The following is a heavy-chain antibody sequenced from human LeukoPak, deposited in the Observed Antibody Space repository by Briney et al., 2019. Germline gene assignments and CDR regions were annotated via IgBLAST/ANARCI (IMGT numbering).Heavy chain of an antibody. J-gene: IGHJ3*02. CDR1: GYTFTSYG. D-gene: IGHD3-22*01. V-gene: IGHV1-18*01. Sequence: ASVKVSCKAFGYTFTSYGISWVRQAPGQGLEWMGWISAYNGNTNYAQKLQGRVTMTTDTSTSTAYMELRSLRSDDTAVYYCARDRAELYYYDSSGLSNAFDIWGQGTMVTVSS. CDR2: ISAYNGNT. CDR3: ARDRAELYYYDSSGLSNAFDI.